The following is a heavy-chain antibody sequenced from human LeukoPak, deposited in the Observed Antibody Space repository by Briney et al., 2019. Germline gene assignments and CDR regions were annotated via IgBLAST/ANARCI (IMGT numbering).Heavy chain of an antibody. V-gene: IGHV4-59*01. CDR1: GGSISRYS. D-gene: IGHD5-12*01. CDR2: VYHSGSI. CDR3: VSSYGGYVLDF. J-gene: IGHJ4*02. Sequence: SETLSLTCNVSGGSISRYSWNWIRQSPGKGLEWIGRVYHSGSINYNPSLKSRVTISVDTSKNQFSLRLSSVTAADTAVYYCVSSYGGYVLDFWGQGTLAIVSS.